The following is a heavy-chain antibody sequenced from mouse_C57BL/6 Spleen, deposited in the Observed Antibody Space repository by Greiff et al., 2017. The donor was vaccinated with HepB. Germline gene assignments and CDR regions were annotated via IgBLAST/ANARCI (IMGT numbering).Heavy chain of an antibody. CDR3: ARQTTRAWFAY. CDR1: GFTFSDYG. CDR2: ISSGSSTI. J-gene: IGHJ3*01. V-gene: IGHV5-17*01. D-gene: IGHD2-12*01. Sequence: DVHLVESGGGLVKPGGSLKLSCAASGFTFSDYGMHWVRQAPEKGLEWVAYISSGSSTIYYADTVKGRFTISRDNAKNTLFLQMTSLRSEDTAMYYCARQTTRAWFAYWGQGTLVTVSA.